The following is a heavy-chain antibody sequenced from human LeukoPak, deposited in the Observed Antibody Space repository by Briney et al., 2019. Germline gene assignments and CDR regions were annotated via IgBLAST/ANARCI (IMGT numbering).Heavy chain of an antibody. J-gene: IGHJ4*02. CDR2: IKHSGST. CDR1: GGSLSGYY. Sequence: PSETLSLPCAVYGGSLSGYYWSWIRHPPGKALEWIGEIKHSGSTKYNPSLKSRLTISVDTSKNQFSLKLSSVTAADTAVYYCARFGRGSFGYWGQGTLVTVSS. D-gene: IGHD1-26*01. CDR3: ARFGRGSFGY. V-gene: IGHV4-34*01.